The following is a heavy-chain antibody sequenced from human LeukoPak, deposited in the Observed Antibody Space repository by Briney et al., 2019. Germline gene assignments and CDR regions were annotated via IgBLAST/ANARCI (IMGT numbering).Heavy chain of an antibody. D-gene: IGHD3-22*01. CDR3: AITTPRGDY. J-gene: IGHJ4*02. CDR2: IYYSGST. CDR1: GGSISSYY. V-gene: IGHV4-59*08. Sequence: PSETLSLTCTVSGGSISSYYWSRIRQPPGKGLEWIGYIYYSGSTNYNPSLKSRVTISVDTSKNQFSLKLSSVTAADTAVYYCAITTPRGDYWGQGTLVTVSS.